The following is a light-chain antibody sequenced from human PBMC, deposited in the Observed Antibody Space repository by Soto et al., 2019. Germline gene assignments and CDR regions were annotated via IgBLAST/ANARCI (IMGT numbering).Light chain of an antibody. J-gene: IGLJ2*01. V-gene: IGLV3-10*01. Sequence: SYELTQPPSVSVSPGQTARITCSGDALPKKYASWYQQKSGQAPVLVIYEDSKRPSGIPERFSGSSSGTVATLTISGAQVEDEADYYCYSADNSANYRVFGGGTKVTVL. CDR3: YSADNSANYRV. CDR1: ALPKKY. CDR2: EDS.